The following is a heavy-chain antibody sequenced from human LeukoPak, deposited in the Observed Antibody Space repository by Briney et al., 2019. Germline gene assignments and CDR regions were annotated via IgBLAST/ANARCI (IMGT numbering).Heavy chain of an antibody. V-gene: IGHV4-59*01. CDR3: ARRASGLNYMDV. CDR1: GDSIISYY. J-gene: IGHJ6*03. Sequence: SETLSLTCTVSGDSIISYYWSWLRQPPGKGLEGIGYIYYSGSTNYNPSLKSRVTISVDTSKNQFYLKLSPVTAADTAVYYCARRASGLNYMDVWGKGTTVTVSS. CDR2: IYYSGST. D-gene: IGHD6-19*01.